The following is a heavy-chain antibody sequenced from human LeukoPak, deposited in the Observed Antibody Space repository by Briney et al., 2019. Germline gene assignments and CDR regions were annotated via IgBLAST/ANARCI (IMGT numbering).Heavy chain of an antibody. CDR3: ARDPGDRQQLYYFDY. D-gene: IGHD6-13*01. CDR2: ISSSSSYI. CDR1: GFTFSSYS. Sequence: GGSLRLSCAASGFTFSSYSMNWVRQAPGKGLEWVSSISSSSSYIYYADSVKGRFTISRDNAKNSLYLQMNSLRAEDTAVYYCARDPGDRQQLYYFDYWGQGTLVTVSS. J-gene: IGHJ4*02. V-gene: IGHV3-21*04.